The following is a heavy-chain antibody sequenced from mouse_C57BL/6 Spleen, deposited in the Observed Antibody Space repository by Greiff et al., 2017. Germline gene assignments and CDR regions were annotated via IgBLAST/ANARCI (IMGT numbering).Heavy chain of an antibody. D-gene: IGHD3-3*01. J-gene: IGHJ3*01. V-gene: IGHV5-6*01. Sequence: EVLVVESGGDLVKPGGSLKLSCAASGFTFSSYGMSWVRQTPDKRLEWVATISSGGSYTYYPDSVKGRFTISRDNAKNTLYLQMSSLKSEDTAMYYCAVLGTYWGQGTLVTVSA. CDR3: AVLGTY. CDR1: GFTFSSYG. CDR2: ISSGGSYT.